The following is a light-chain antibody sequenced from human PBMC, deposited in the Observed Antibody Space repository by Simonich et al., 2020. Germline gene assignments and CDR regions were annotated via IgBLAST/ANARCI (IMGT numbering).Light chain of an antibody. Sequence: QSALTQPASVSGSPGQSITISCTGTSSAVGGYNYVSWYQQHPGKAPKLMIYAVSKRPSGVSNRFSGSKSGNTASLTISGLQAEDEADYYCSSYTSSSTWVFGGGTKLTVL. CDR1: SSAVGGYNY. V-gene: IGLV2-14*01. J-gene: IGLJ3*02. CDR2: AVS. CDR3: SSYTSSSTWV.